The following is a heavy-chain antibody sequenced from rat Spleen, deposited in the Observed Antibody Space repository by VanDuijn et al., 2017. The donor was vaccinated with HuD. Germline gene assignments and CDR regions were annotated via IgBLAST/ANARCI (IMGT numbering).Heavy chain of an antibody. J-gene: IGHJ2*01. V-gene: IGHV5S10*01. D-gene: IGHD4-4*01. CDR1: GFTFSDYN. CDR3: TRDGVAGVFDY. Sequence: EVQLVESGGGLVQPGRSLKLSCAASGFTFSDYNMAWVRQAPKKGLEWVATIIYDGSRTYYRDSVKGRFTISRDNAKSTLYLQMNSLRSEDTATYYCTRDGVAGVFDYWGQGVMVTVSS. CDR2: IIYDGSRT.